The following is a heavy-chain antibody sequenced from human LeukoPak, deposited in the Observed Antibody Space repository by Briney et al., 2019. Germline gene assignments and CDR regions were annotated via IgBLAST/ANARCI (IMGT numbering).Heavy chain of an antibody. CDR3: AKDSYSYALYYFDY. Sequence: GGSLRLSCAASGFTFDDYAMHWVRQAPGKGLEWVSGISWNSGSIGYADSVKGRFTISRDNAKNSLYLQMNSLRAEDTALYYCAKDSYSYALYYFDYWGQGTLVTVSS. CDR2: ISWNSGSI. CDR1: GFTFDDYA. J-gene: IGHJ4*02. D-gene: IGHD5-18*01. V-gene: IGHV3-9*01.